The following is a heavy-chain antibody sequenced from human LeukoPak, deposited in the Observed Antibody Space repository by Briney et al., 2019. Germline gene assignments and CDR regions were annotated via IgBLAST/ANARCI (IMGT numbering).Heavy chain of an antibody. V-gene: IGHV3-23*01. CDR1: GFTFSSNV. CDR2: ISGSGGTT. CDR3: AKEALPLQWLLHV. Sequence: PGGSLRLSCAASGFTFSSNVMTWVRQAPGRGLEWVSVISGSGGTTYYADSVKGRFTISRDNSKNTLYLQMNSLRAEDTAVYYCAKEALPLQWLLHVWGQGTLVTVSS. D-gene: IGHD3-22*01. J-gene: IGHJ4*02.